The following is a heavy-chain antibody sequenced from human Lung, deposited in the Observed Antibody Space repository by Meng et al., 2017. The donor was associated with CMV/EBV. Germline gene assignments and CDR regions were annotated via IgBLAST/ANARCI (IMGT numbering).Heavy chain of an antibody. D-gene: IGHD2-21*01. CDR3: ARDLDIVVASAFDY. V-gene: IGHV1-18*01. CDR1: GYTFTNYA. Sequence: QGQLVQSGAEVKKPGASVKISCKASGYTFTNYAITWVRQAPGQGLGWMGWISTSNGYTFYAQKFQGRVTMTTDTSTTTAYMELRSLRSDDTAVYYCARDLDIVVASAFDYWGQGTLVTVSS. J-gene: IGHJ4*02. CDR2: ISTSNGYT.